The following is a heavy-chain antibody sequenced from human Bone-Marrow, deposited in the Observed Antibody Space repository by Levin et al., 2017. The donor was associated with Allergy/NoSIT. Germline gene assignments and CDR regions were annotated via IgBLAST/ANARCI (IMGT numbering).Heavy chain of an antibody. V-gene: IGHV4-4*02. Sequence: SETLSLTCAVSGGFVSSCHWWSWVRQAPGKWLEYLGDIYHGGGVHYNPSLTSRVTISLANSKNQFSLKLTSVTDAETAVYYSAGDSGTSKLWDNAFDLWGRGTMVTVSS. CDR2: IYHGGGV. CDR1: GGFVSSCHW. CDR3: AGDSGTSKLWDNAFDL. J-gene: IGHJ3*01. D-gene: IGHD3-16*01.